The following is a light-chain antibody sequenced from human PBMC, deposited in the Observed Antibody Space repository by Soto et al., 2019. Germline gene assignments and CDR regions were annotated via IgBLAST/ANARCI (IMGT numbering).Light chain of an antibody. Sequence: DIQMTQSPSSLSASVGDRVTITCRASQSVSSWLNWYQQKPGKAPKLLIYTASSLQSGVPSRFSGSGSGTDFTLTISSLQPDDFATYYCQQSYSTPFTFGGGTKLEIK. CDR3: QQSYSTPFT. CDR1: QSVSSW. V-gene: IGKV1-39*01. J-gene: IGKJ4*01. CDR2: TAS.